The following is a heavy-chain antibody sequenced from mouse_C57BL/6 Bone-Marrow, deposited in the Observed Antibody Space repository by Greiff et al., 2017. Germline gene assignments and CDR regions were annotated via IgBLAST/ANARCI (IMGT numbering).Heavy chain of an antibody. J-gene: IGHJ3*01. CDR3: ARYYYGSSSWFAY. D-gene: IGHD1-1*01. CDR2: IYPSSGYT. CDR1: GYTFTSYW. V-gene: IGHV1-7*01. Sequence: VQLQQSGAELAKPGASVKLSCKASGYTFTSYWMHWVKQRPGQGLEWIGYIYPSSGYTKYNQKFKDKATLTADKSSSTAYMQLSSLTYEDSAVYYCARYYYGSSSWFAYWGQGTLVTVSA.